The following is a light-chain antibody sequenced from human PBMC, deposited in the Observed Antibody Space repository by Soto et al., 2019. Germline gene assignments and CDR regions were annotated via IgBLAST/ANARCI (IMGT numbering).Light chain of an antibody. CDR1: SSNIGDRHD. CDR2: DSS. CDR3: PSYYGSLSAL. J-gene: IGLJ2*01. Sequence: QSVLTQPPSVSGAPGQSVTISCTWSSSNIGDRHDVSWYQQHPGTAPKLLIYDSSNRPSGVPDRFSGSKSGNSASLAITGLQDEDEDDYYCPSYYGSLSALVGGGTKLTVL. V-gene: IGLV1-40*01.